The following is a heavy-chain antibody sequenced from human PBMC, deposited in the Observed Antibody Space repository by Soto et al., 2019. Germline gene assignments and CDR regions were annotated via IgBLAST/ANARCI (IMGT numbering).Heavy chain of an antibody. CDR1: GGSVSSGSYY. J-gene: IGHJ6*02. CDR3: ARIYGSGSYFYYYGMDV. CDR2: IYYSGST. V-gene: IGHV4-61*01. D-gene: IGHD3-10*01. Sequence: SETLSLTCTVSGGSVSSGSYYWSWIRQPPGKGLEWIGYIYYSGSTNYNPSLKSRVTISVDTSKNQFSLKLSSVTAADTAVYYCARIYGSGSYFYYYGMDVWGQGTTVTVS.